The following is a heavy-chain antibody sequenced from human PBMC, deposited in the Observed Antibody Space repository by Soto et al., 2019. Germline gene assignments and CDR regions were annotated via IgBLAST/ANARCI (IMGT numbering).Heavy chain of an antibody. J-gene: IGHJ4*02. CDR2: ISGSGGST. CDR3: AKDRPGSVAVAGPYYFDY. V-gene: IGHV3-23*01. CDR1: GFTFSSYA. Sequence: PGGSLRLSCAASGFTFSSYAMSWVRQAPGKGLEWVSAISGSGGSTYYADSVKGRFSISRDNSKNTLYLQMNSLRAEDTAVYYCAKDRPGSVAVAGPYYFDYWGLGTLVTVSS. D-gene: IGHD6-19*01.